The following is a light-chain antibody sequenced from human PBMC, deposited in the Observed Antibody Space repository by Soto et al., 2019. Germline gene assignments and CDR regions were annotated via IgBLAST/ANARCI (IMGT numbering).Light chain of an antibody. CDR1: QSFTSTS. V-gene: IGKV3-20*01. Sequence: EIVLTQSPGTLSLSPGERATLSCRASQSFTSTSLAWYQQKPGQAPRLLISGASRRAAGIPDRFSGSGSGTDFTLTISRLESEDIAVYYCQQYDSSPRTFGQWTKVDIK. J-gene: IGKJ1*01. CDR2: GAS. CDR3: QQYDSSPRT.